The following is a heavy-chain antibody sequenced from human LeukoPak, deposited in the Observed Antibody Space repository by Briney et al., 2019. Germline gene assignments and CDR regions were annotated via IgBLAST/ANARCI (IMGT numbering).Heavy chain of an antibody. CDR3: ARAGIAVAGTADAFDI. CDR1: GYTFTSYG. V-gene: IGHV1-18*01. CDR2: ISAYNGNT. J-gene: IGHJ3*02. Sequence: GASVKVPCKASGYTFTSYGISWVRQAPGQGLEWMGWISAYNGNTNYAQKLQGRVTMTTDTSTSTAYMELRSLRSDDTAVYYCARAGIAVAGTADAFDIWGQGTMVTVSS. D-gene: IGHD6-19*01.